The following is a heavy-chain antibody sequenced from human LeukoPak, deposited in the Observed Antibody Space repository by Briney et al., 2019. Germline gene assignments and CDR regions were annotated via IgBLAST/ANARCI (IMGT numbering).Heavy chain of an antibody. J-gene: IGHJ4*02. Sequence: PGRSLRLSCAASGFTFSSYGTHWVRQAPGKGLEWVGFIRSKAYGGTTEYAASVKGRFTISRDDSKSIAYLQMNSLKTEDTAVYYCTRMVRGVFDYWGQGTLVTVSS. CDR1: GFTFSSYG. V-gene: IGHV3-49*04. D-gene: IGHD3-10*01. CDR3: TRMVRGVFDY. CDR2: IRSKAYGGTT.